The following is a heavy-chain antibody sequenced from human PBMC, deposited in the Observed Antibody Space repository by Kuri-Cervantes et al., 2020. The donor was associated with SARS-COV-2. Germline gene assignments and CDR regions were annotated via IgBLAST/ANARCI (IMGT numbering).Heavy chain of an antibody. CDR3: ARSRDAYNLFDY. D-gene: IGHD5-24*01. J-gene: IGHJ4*02. Sequence: SGPTLVKPTETLTVTCTFSGFSLNTNGNRVSWIRQPPGKALEWLALIDWDDDKYYSTSLKTRLTISKDTSKNQVVLTMTNMDPVDTATYYCARSRDAYNLFDYWGQGTLVTVSS. CDR2: IDWDDDK. V-gene: IGHV2-70*01. CDR1: GFSLNTNGNR.